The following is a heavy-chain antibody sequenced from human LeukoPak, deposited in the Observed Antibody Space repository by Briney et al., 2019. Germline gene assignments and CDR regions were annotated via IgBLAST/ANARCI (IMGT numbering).Heavy chain of an antibody. CDR1: GYSISSGYY. D-gene: IGHD1-26*01. CDR2: IYHSGST. Sequence: SETLSLTCTVYGYSISSGYYWGWIRQPPGKGLEWIGSIYHSGSTYYNPSLKSRVTISVDTSKNQFSLKLSSVTAADTAVYYCATESSGSYFGWFDPWGQGTLVTVSS. V-gene: IGHV4-38-2*02. J-gene: IGHJ5*02. CDR3: ATESSGSYFGWFDP.